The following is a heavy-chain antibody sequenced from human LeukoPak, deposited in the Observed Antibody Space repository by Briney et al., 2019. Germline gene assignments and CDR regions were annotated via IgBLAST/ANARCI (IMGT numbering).Heavy chain of an antibody. V-gene: IGHV3-23*01. D-gene: IGHD3-10*01. CDR3: AKDLGLLWFGTFDY. Sequence: GGSLRLSCAASGFTFTSYSMNWIRQAPGKGLEWVSTISGGGGSTYYADSVKGRFTIARDNSNNMLYLQMNSLRAEDTAVYYCAKDLGLLWFGTFDYWGQGTLVTVSS. J-gene: IGHJ4*02. CDR1: GFTFTSYS. CDR2: ISGGGGST.